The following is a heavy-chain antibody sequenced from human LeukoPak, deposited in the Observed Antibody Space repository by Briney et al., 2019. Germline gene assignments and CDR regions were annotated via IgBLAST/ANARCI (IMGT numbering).Heavy chain of an antibody. D-gene: IGHD3-10*01. V-gene: IGHV4-30-2*03. CDR1: GGSISSGGYS. J-gene: IGHJ4*02. CDR3: ARQPSRFGGFDY. CDR2: IYYSGST. Sequence: SQTLSLTCAVSGGSISSGGYSWSWIRQPPGKGLEWIGSIYYSGSTYYNPSLKSRVTISVDTSKNQFSLKLSSVTAADTAVYYCARQPSRFGGFDYWGQGTLVTVSS.